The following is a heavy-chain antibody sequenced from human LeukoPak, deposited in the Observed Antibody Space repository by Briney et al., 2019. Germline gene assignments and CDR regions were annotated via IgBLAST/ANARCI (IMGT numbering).Heavy chain of an antibody. J-gene: IGHJ4*02. Sequence: PGGSLRLSCAASGFTFSTYGMHWVRQAPGKGLEWVAFIGYDGSEIRYADSVKGRFTISRDNSKNTLYLQMSGLRGEDTAVYYCARDFRSGRTFDYWGQGTLVTVSS. CDR3: ARDFRSGRTFDY. D-gene: IGHD2-15*01. CDR2: IGYDGSEI. CDR1: GFTFSTYG. V-gene: IGHV3-30*02.